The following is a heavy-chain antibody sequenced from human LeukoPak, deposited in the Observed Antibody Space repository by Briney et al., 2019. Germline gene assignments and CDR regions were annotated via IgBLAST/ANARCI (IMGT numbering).Heavy chain of an antibody. J-gene: IGHJ4*02. CDR3: ARQTFGVVDY. V-gene: IGHV4-34*01. D-gene: IGHD3-3*01. CDR2: INHSGST. Sequence: SETLSLTCAAYGGSFSGYYWSWIRQPPGKGLEWIGEINHSGSTNYNPSLKSRVTISVDTSKNQFSLKLSSVTAADTAVYYCARQTFGVVDYWGQGTLVTVSS. CDR1: GGSFSGYY.